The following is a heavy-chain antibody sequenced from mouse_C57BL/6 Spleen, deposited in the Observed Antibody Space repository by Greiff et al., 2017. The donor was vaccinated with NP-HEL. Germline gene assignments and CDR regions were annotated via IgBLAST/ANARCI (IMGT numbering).Heavy chain of an antibody. CDR3: AREGDGWAWFAY. Sequence: VQLQQSGAELARPGASVKLSCKASGYTFTSYGISWVKQRTGQGLAWIGSIYPRSGNTYYNSKFKGKATLTADKSSSTAYMELRSLTSEDSAVYFCAREGDGWAWFAYWGQGTLVTVSA. V-gene: IGHV1-81*01. CDR2: IYPRSGNT. CDR1: GYTFTSYG. J-gene: IGHJ3*01. D-gene: IGHD1-1*01.